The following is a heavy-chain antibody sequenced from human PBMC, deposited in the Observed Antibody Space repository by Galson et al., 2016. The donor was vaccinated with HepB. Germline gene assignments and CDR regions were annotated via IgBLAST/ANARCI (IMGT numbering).Heavy chain of an antibody. CDR1: GFTFSSYG. J-gene: IGHJ2*01. Sequence: SLRLSCAASGFTFSSYGIHWVRQAPGKGLEWVAVISADGSNYYYADSVKGRFTISRDNSKNTLYLQMNSRTTEDTAVYCCAGSYHSSGYFGNWYFDLWGRGTLVTVSS. CDR3: AGSYHSSGYFGNWYFDL. CDR2: ISADGSNY. D-gene: IGHD3-22*01. V-gene: IGHV3-30-3*01.